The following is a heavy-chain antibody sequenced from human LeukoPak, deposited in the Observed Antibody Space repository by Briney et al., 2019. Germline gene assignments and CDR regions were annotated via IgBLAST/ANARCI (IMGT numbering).Heavy chain of an antibody. V-gene: IGHV1-2*02. Sequence: AASVTVSCKASGYTFTGYYMHWVRQAPGQELEWMGWINPNSCGTNYAQKFQGRVTMTRDTSISTAYMELSRLRSDDTAVYYCARDVRHRYCSSTSCYRGWFDPWGQGTLVTVSS. CDR3: ARDVRHRYCSSTSCYRGWFDP. D-gene: IGHD2-2*01. CDR2: INPNSCGT. CDR1: GYTFTGYY. J-gene: IGHJ5*02.